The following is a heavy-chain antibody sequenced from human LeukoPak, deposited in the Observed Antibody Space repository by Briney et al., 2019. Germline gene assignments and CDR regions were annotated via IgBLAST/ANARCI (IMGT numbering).Heavy chain of an antibody. CDR1: GFTFSSDW. Sequence: PGGSLRLSCAASGFTFSSDWMSWVRQAPGKGLEWVANIKQDGSEKYYVDSVKGRFTISRDNAKNSVYLQMNSLRAEDTAVYYCARDFLHLGGWGQGTMVTVSS. CDR3: ARDFLHLGG. CDR2: IKQDGSEK. D-gene: IGHD3-16*01. V-gene: IGHV3-7*01. J-gene: IGHJ3*01.